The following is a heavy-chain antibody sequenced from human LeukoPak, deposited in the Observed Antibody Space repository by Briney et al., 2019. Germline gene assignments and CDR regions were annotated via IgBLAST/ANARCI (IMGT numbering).Heavy chain of an antibody. CDR3: AREGIAAAGPYYFDY. J-gene: IGHJ4*02. CDR1: GYIFAHNG. D-gene: IGHD6-13*01. CDR2: ISAYNGDT. V-gene: IGHV1-18*01. Sequence: ASVQVSCKTSGYIFAHNGISWVRQAPGQGPEWMGWISAYNGDTNYAQNFQGRVTMTRDTSTSTVYMELRSLRSDDTAVYYCAREGIAAAGPYYFDYWGQGTLVTVSS.